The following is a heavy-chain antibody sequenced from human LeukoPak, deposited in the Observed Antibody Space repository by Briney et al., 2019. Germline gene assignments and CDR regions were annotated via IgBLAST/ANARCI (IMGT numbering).Heavy chain of an antibody. Sequence: GGSLRLSCAASGFTFSSYAMSWVRQAPGKGLEWVSAISGSGGSTYYADSVKGRFTISRDNSKNTLYLQMNSLRAEDTAVHYCAKDRIAARSFDYWGQGTLVTVSS. CDR2: ISGSGGST. J-gene: IGHJ4*02. V-gene: IGHV3-23*01. CDR1: GFTFSSYA. CDR3: AKDRIAARSFDY. D-gene: IGHD6-6*01.